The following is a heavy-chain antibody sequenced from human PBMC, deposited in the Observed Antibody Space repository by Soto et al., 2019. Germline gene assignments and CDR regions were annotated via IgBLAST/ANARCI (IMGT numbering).Heavy chain of an antibody. Sequence: QVQLVQSGAEVKKPGSSVKVSCKASGGTFSSYTISWVRQAPGQGLEWMGRIIPILGIANYAQKLQGRVTITADKSTSTAYMELSSLRSEDTAVYSCARVGGSGSSSDYWGQGTLVTVSS. CDR1: GGTFSSYT. J-gene: IGHJ4*02. D-gene: IGHD3-10*01. CDR2: IIPILGIA. V-gene: IGHV1-69*02. CDR3: ARVGGSGSSSDY.